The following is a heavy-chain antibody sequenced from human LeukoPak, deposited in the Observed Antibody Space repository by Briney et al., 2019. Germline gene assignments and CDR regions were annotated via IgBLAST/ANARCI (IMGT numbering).Heavy chain of an antibody. CDR1: GGSISSYY. Sequence: SETLSLTCTVSGGSISSYYWSWIRQPPGKGLEWIGYIYYSGSTNYNPSLKSRVTISVDTSKNQFSLKLSSVTAADTAVYYCARVPLSCGGDCYSEAFYFDYWGQGTLVTVAS. CDR3: ARVPLSCGGDCYSEAFYFDY. D-gene: IGHD2-21*02. CDR2: IYYSGST. J-gene: IGHJ4*02. V-gene: IGHV4-59*01.